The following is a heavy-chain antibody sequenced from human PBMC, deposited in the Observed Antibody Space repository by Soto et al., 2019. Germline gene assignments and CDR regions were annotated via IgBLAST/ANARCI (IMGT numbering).Heavy chain of an antibody. D-gene: IGHD1-1*01. J-gene: IGHJ5*01. CDR3: ARVRQGCSANNCYFDP. CDR1: GGSVRAPDW. CDR2: VHISGHS. V-gene: IGHV4-4*02. Sequence: SETLSLTCTLSGGSVRAPDWWNWVRQSPDKGLEWIAEVHISGHSNYNPSLRSRVGVSIDSSKNQFYLNLNSVTAADTAIYYCARVRQGCSANNCYFDPWGQGTQVTVSS.